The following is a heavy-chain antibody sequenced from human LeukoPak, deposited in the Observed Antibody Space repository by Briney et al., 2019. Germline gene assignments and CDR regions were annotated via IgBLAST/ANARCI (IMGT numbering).Heavy chain of an antibody. J-gene: IGHJ3*02. CDR3: ARDSGSYSGDAFDI. D-gene: IGHD1-26*01. CDR1: GYTFTGYY. V-gene: IGHV1-2*02. Sequence: GASVKVSCKASGYTFTGYYLHWVRQAPGQGLEWMGWINPTSGGTNYAQKFQDRVTMTRDTSISTAYMELSRLRSDDTAVYYCARDSGSYSGDAFDIWGQGTMVTVSS. CDR2: INPTSGGT.